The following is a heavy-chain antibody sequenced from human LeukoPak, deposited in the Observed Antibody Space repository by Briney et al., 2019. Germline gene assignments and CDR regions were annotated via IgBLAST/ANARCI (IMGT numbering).Heavy chain of an antibody. V-gene: IGHV1-8*03. CDR1: GYTFTSYD. J-gene: IGHJ3*02. CDR3: ARNLQAGVWGSYRDVDAFDI. D-gene: IGHD3-16*02. Sequence: ASVTVSCKASGYTFTSYDINWVRQATGQGLEWMGWMNPNSGNTGYAQKFQGRVTITRNTSISTAYMELSSLRSEDTAVYYCARNLQAGVWGSYRDVDAFDIWGQGTMVTVSS. CDR2: MNPNSGNT.